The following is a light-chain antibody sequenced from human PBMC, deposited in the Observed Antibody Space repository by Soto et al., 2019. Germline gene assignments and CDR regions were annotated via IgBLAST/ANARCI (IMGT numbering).Light chain of an antibody. CDR3: SSYTSSSIDYV. Sequence: QSALTQPASVSGSPGQSITISCTGTSSEVGGYNYVSWYQQHPGKAPKLMIYEVSNRPSGVSNRFSGSKSGNTASLTISGLKAEDEADYYCSSYTSSSIDYVFGTATKLTVL. J-gene: IGLJ1*01. V-gene: IGLV2-14*01. CDR2: EVS. CDR1: SSEVGGYNY.